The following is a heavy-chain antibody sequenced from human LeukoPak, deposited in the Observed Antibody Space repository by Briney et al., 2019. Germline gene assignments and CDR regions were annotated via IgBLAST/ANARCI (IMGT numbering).Heavy chain of an antibody. CDR1: GFTVSSNY. CDR3: ASRATVTTDRFWFDP. Sequence: GGSLRLSCAASGFTVSSNYMSWVRQAPGKGLKWVSVNYSGGSTYYADSVKGRFTISRDNSKNTLYLQMNSLRAEDTAVYYCASRATVTTDRFWFDPWGQGTLVTVSS. J-gene: IGHJ5*02. V-gene: IGHV3-53*01. D-gene: IGHD4-11*01. CDR2: NYSGGST.